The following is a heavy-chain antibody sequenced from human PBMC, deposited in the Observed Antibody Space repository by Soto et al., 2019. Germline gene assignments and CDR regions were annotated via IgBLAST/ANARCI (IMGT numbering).Heavy chain of an antibody. V-gene: IGHV3-53*01. CDR2: IYAGTIT. Sequence: GGSLRLSCAVSGITVSSYYISWVRQAAGKGLEWVSVIYAGTITYYADSVKGRFTIYRDNSKNTLNLEMNSLRVEDTAVYYCARIPYDNSGTIFDYWGQGTPVTVSS. J-gene: IGHJ4*02. CDR3: ARIPYDNSGTIFDY. CDR1: GITVSSYY. D-gene: IGHD3-22*01.